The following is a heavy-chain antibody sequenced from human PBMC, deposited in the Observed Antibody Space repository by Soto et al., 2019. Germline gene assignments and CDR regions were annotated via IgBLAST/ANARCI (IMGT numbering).Heavy chain of an antibody. Sequence: PGGSLRLSCAASGFTFSSYGMHWVRQAPGKGLEWVAVIWYDGSNKYYADSVKGRFTLSRDNSKNTLYLQMNSLRAEDTAVYYCARAALRYFDWLEDGYYYYGMDVWGQGTTVTVSS. CDR3: ARAALRYFDWLEDGYYYYGMDV. V-gene: IGHV3-33*01. J-gene: IGHJ6*02. CDR2: IWYDGSNK. D-gene: IGHD3-9*01. CDR1: GFTFSSYG.